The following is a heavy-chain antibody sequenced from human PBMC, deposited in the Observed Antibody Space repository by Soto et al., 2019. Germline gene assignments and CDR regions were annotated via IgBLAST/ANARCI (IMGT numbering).Heavy chain of an antibody. CDR2: IRKKTNSYTT. Sequence: GGSLRLSCAASVFTFSYHYMDWVRQAPGKWLEWFGRIRKKTNSYTTEYAAAVXXGFTISRYDSNXSVYRXINSLKTEDXAVFYCTRLAATGHYFDYWGQGPLVTVXX. D-gene: IGHD6-13*01. V-gene: IGHV3-72*01. J-gene: IGHJ4*02. CDR1: VFTFSYHY. CDR3: TRLAATGHYFDY.